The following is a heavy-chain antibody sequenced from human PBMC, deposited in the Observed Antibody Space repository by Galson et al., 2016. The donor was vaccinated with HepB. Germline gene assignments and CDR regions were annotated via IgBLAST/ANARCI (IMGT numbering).Heavy chain of an antibody. D-gene: IGHD4/OR15-4a*01. CDR3: VRDPYGGYGY. V-gene: IGHV3-7*01. CDR2: VNRDGSTK. CDR1: GFTFSSDY. J-gene: IGHJ4*02. Sequence: SLRLSCAASGFTFSSDYMLWARQAPGKGLEWVANVNRDGSTKNYADSVRGRFTISRDNAQNSLYLQMNSLIVEDTAVYYCVRDPYGGYGYWGQGTLVTVSS.